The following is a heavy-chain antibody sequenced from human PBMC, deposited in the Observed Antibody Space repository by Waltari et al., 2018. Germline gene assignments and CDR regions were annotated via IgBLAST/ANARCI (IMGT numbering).Heavy chain of an antibody. CDR3: ALAAEYYYDSSGSA. D-gene: IGHD3-22*01. J-gene: IGHJ5*02. CDR1: GFTFSSYG. CDR2: ISYDGSNK. V-gene: IGHV3-30*03. Sequence: QVQLVESGGGVVQPGRSLRLSCAASGFTFSSYGMHWVRQAPGKGLEWVAVISYDGSNKYYADSVKDRFTISRDNSKNTLYLQMNSLRAEDTAVYYCALAAEYYYDSSGSAWGQGTLVTVSS.